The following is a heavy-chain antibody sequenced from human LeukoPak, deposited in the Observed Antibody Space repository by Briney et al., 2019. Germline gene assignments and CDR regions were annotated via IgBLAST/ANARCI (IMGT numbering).Heavy chain of an antibody. CDR1: GFTFSSYA. CDR2: ISGSGGTT. Sequence: GGSVRLSCAASGFTFSSYAMSWVRQAPGKGPEWVSVISGSGGTTFYADSVKGRFTISRDNSKNTLYVQLNSLRAEDTAVYYCAKAITFGGLSAIDYWGRGTMVADSS. D-gene: IGHD3-16*01. V-gene: IGHV3-23*01. CDR3: AKAITFGGLSAIDY. J-gene: IGHJ4*02.